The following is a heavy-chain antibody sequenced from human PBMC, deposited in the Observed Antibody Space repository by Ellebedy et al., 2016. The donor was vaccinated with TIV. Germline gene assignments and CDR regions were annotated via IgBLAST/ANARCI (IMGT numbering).Heavy chain of an antibody. V-gene: IGHV4-4*02. CDR2: IYPNGNT. J-gene: IGHJ6*02. D-gene: IGHD1-1*01. Sequence: MPSETLSLTCGVSGDSMTRTNSWSWVRQAPGKALEWIGEIYPNGNTNYNPSLTRRLILSIDKAKREFSMTLNSVTAADTATYYCARVGTSDYDFALDVWGQGTTVTVSS. CDR3: ARVGTSDYDFALDV. CDR1: GDSMTRTNS.